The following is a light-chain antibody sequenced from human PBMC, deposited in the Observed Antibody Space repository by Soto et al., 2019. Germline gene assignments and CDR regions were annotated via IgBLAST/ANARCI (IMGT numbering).Light chain of an antibody. CDR1: SSDVGTYNL. V-gene: IGLV2-23*01. CDR2: EGS. CDR3: CSYAGSSTYV. J-gene: IGLJ1*01. Sequence: QSALTQPASVSGSPGQSITIACTGTSSDVGTYNLVSWYQHHPGKAPKLMNYEGSKRPSGVSNRFSGSKSGNTASLTISGLQAEDEADYYCCSYAGSSTYVFGTGTKVTVL.